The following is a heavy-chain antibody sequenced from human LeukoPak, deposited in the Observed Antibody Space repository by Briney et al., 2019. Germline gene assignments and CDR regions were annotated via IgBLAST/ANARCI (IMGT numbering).Heavy chain of an antibody. CDR1: GFTFSSYG. V-gene: IGHV3-30*18. CDR3: AKEEGVPKADYDILTGSQWFDP. CDR2: ISYDGSNK. Sequence: GRSLRLSCAASGFTFSSYGMDWVRQAPGKGLEWVAVISYDGSNKYYADSVKGRFTISRDNSKNTLYLQMNSLRAEDTAVYYCAKEEGVPKADYDILTGSQWFDPWGQGTLVTVSS. J-gene: IGHJ5*02. D-gene: IGHD3-9*01.